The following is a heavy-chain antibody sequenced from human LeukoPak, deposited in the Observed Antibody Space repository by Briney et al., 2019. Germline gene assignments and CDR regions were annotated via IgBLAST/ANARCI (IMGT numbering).Heavy chain of an antibody. CDR2: IYTSGST. V-gene: IGHV4-4*07. J-gene: IGHJ2*01. D-gene: IGHD4-11*01. CDR3: ARGVTSVQSFWYFDL. CDR1: GDSIRGYY. Sequence: PSETLSLTCSVSGDSIRGYYWNWIRQPAGKGLEWIGRIYTSGSTDYKPSLKSRVTMSVDASEKWFSLKMTSLTAADTAVYYCARGVTSVQSFWYFDLWGRGTLVTVSS.